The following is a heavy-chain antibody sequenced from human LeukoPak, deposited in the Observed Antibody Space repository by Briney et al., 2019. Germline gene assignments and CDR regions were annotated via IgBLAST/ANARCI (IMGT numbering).Heavy chain of an antibody. V-gene: IGHV3-23*01. Sequence: GGSLRLSCAASGFTFSSYAMSWVRQAPGKGLEWVSAISGSGGSTYYADSVKGRFTISRDNAKNSLYLQMNSLRAEDTAVYYCARDYYDSSGYYDTRYFDYWGQGTLVTVSS. CDR3: ARDYYDSSGYYDTRYFDY. D-gene: IGHD3-22*01. CDR1: GFTFSSYA. CDR2: ISGSGGST. J-gene: IGHJ4*02.